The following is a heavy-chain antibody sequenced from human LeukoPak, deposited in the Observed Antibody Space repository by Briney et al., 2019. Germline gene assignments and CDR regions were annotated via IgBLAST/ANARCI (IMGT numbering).Heavy chain of an antibody. CDR1: GGSISSYY. Sequence: SETLSLTCTVSGGSISSYYWSWIRQPPGKGLEGIGYIYYSGSTNYNPSLKSRVTISVDTSKNQFSLKLSSVTAADTAVYYCARVPYSSSSPAFDYWGQGTLVTVSS. CDR3: ARVPYSSSSPAFDY. D-gene: IGHD6-6*01. V-gene: IGHV4-59*01. CDR2: IYYSGST. J-gene: IGHJ4*02.